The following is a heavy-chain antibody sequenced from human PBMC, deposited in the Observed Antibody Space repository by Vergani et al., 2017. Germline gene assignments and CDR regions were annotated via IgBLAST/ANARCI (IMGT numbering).Heavy chain of an antibody. J-gene: IGHJ3*02. CDR1: GGSISSSNW. D-gene: IGHD3-22*01. CDR3: ARGGYYYDSSGYPTRAFDI. Sequence: QLQLQESGPGLVKPSGTLSLTCAVSGGSISSSNWWSWVRQPPGQGLEWIGEIYHSGSTNYNPSLKSRVTISVDKSKNQFSRKLSSVTAADTAVYYCARGGYYYDSSGYPTRAFDIWGQGTMVTVSS. V-gene: IGHV4-4*02. CDR2: IYHSGST.